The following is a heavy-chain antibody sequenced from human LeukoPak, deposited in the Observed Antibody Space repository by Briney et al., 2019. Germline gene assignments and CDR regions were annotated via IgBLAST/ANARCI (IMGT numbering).Heavy chain of an antibody. CDR1: GFTFSTYA. V-gene: IGHV3-23*01. Sequence: GGSLRLSCVASGFTFSTYAMTWVRQAPGKGLEWVSVISGSGRSGTNYADSAKGRFTISRDNAKNSLYLQMNSLRAEDTAVYYCAKSGSYDPDAFDIWGQGTMVTVSS. CDR3: AKSGSYDPDAFDI. D-gene: IGHD1-26*01. J-gene: IGHJ3*02. CDR2: ISGSGRSGT.